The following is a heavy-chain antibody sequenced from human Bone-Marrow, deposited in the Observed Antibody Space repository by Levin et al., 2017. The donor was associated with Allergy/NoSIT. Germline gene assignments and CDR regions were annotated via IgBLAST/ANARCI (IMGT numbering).Heavy chain of an antibody. J-gene: IGHJ4*02. V-gene: IGHV3-30-3*01. Sequence: PGGSLRLSCAASGFTFSTYAMHWVRQAPGKGLEWVALKSFDGSNKYYADSVKGRFTISRDNSRNTLYLQMNSLRADDTAVYYCARGGWVAAAGRALDYWGQGTLVTVSS. CDR3: ARGGWVAAAGRALDY. CDR1: GFTFSTYA. CDR2: KSFDGSNK. D-gene: IGHD6-13*01.